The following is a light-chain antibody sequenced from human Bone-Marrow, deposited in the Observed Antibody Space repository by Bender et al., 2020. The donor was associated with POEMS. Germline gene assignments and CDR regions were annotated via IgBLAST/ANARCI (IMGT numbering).Light chain of an antibody. J-gene: IGLJ3*02. V-gene: IGLV1-40*01. CDR1: SSNIGAGFD. CDR2: DST. Sequence: QSVLTQPPSVSGAPGQRVTISCTGSSSNIGAGFDVHWYQHLPGTAPKLLIYDSTNRPSEVPDRFSGSRSGTSASLAISGLQSEDEADYYCAVWDDSLNGWVFGGGTKLTVL. CDR3: AVWDDSLNGWV.